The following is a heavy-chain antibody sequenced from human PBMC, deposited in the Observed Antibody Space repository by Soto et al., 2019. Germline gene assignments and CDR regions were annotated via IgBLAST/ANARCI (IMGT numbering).Heavy chain of an antibody. J-gene: IGHJ4*02. CDR3: VRSRSGAVADSFDL. Sequence: LRLSCEGSGFTFSRHALHWVRQAPGKGLEWVAVVSKDGSVKYWIESVKGRFTLSRDNSKNTVYLEMNSLRSEDTGVYYCVRSRSGAVADSFDLWGQGTLVTVSS. CDR1: GFTFSRHA. V-gene: IGHV3-30-3*01. D-gene: IGHD3-10*01. CDR2: VSKDGSVK.